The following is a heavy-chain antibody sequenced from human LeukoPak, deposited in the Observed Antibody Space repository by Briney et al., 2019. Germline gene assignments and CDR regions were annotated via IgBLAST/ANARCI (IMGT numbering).Heavy chain of an antibody. CDR3: ARDRLQLQS. J-gene: IGHJ5*02. D-gene: IGHD5-24*01. CDR2: IYYTGNT. V-gene: IGHV4-61*08. CDR1: GGSISSGGYS. Sequence: SETLSLTCAVSGGSISSGGYSWSWIRQPPGKGLEWIGYIYYTGNTNYNPSLKSRVTISVDTSKNQFPLKLSSVTAADTAVYYCARDRLQLQSWGQGTLVTVSS.